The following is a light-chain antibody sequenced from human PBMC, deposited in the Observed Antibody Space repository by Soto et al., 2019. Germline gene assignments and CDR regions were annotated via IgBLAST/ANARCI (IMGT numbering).Light chain of an antibody. V-gene: IGKV3-20*01. CDR2: AAS. CDR1: EFLSSSY. CDR3: KQQGT. Sequence: EIVLTQSPGTLSLSPGERATLSCRASEFLSSSYLVWYQQKPGQAPRLLIYAASRRATGIPDRFSGSGSATEYTLTINTLEPEAFAVYYCKQQGTFGQGTKLEIK. J-gene: IGKJ2*01.